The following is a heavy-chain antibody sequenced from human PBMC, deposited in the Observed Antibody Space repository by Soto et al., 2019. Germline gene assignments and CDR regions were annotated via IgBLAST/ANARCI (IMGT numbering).Heavy chain of an antibody. J-gene: IGHJ3*02. CDR1: GGSISSGGYY. CDR2: IYYSGST. Sequence: SETLSLTCTVSGGSISSGGYYWSWIRQHPGKGLEWIGYIYYSGSTYYNPSLKSRVTISVDTSKNQFSLKLSSVTAADTAVYYCARGVLGVGATHFAFDIWGQGTMVTVSS. V-gene: IGHV4-31*03. CDR3: ARGVLGVGATHFAFDI. D-gene: IGHD1-26*01.